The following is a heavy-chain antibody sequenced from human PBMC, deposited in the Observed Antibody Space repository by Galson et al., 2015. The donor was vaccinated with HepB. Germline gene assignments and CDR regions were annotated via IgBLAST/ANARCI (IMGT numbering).Heavy chain of an antibody. J-gene: IGHJ6*02. CDR3: ARGGITGTNWYYGMDV. CDR1: GYTFTSYG. Sequence: SVKVSCKASGYTFTSYGISWVRQAPGQGLEWMGWISAYSGNTNYAQKLQGRVTMTTDTSTSTAYMELRSLRSDDTAVYYCARGGITGTNWYYGMDVWGQGTTVTVSS. D-gene: IGHD1/OR15-1a*01. CDR2: ISAYSGNT. V-gene: IGHV1-18*01.